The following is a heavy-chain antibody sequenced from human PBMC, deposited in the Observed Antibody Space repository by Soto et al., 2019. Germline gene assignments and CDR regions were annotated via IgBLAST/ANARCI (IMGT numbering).Heavy chain of an antibody. D-gene: IGHD3-10*01. CDR2: ISWNSGSI. CDR3: ATYGSGNYYGDY. CDR1: GFTFDDYA. Sequence: EVQLVESGGDLVQPGRSLRLSCAASGFTFDDYAMHWVRQAPGKGLEWVSCISWNSGSIGYADSVKGRFTISRDNAKNSLYLQMNSLRAEDTALYYCATYGSGNYYGDYWGQGTLVTVSS. V-gene: IGHV3-9*01. J-gene: IGHJ4*02.